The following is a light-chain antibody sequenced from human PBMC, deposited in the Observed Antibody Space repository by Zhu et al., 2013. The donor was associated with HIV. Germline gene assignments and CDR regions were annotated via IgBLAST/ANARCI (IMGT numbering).Light chain of an antibody. V-gene: IGLV3-21*04. CDR3: QVWDSSSDHVV. J-gene: IGLJ2*01. CDR1: NIGSNS. CDR2: DDT. Sequence: SYVLTQPPSVSVAPGKTTRITCGGNNIGSNSVHWYQQKPGQAPVLVIYDDTDRPSGIPERFSGSNSGNTATLTISRVAAGDEADYYCQVWDSSSDHVVFGGGTKLTVL.